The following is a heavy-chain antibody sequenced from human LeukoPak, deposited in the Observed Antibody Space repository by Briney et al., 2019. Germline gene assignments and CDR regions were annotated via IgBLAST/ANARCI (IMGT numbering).Heavy chain of an antibody. J-gene: IGHJ6*03. CDR1: GFTLSRYS. V-gene: IGHV3-21*01. Sequence: GWSLRPSCTAPGFTLSRYSMNWVPQAPGKGLGWVSSISSSSRYIYYADSVKGRFTISRDNSKNSLYLQMNSLRAEDTAVYYCASNERFLGPVYYYYYMDVWGKGTTVTVSS. CDR2: ISSSSRYI. D-gene: IGHD3-3*01. CDR3: ASNERFLGPVYYYYYMDV.